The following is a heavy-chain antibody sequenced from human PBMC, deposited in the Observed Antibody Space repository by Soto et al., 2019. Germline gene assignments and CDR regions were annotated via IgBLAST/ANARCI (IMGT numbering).Heavy chain of an antibody. Sequence: QLQLQESGSGLVKPSQTLSLTCAVSGGSISSGGYSWSWIRQPPGKGLEWIGYIYHSGSTYYNPSRKSRVTISVDRSTNQFSLKLSSVTAADTAVDYCARAGGLGAVAADYWGQGTLVTVSS. CDR1: GGSISSGGYS. J-gene: IGHJ4*02. CDR3: ARAGGLGAVAADY. D-gene: IGHD6-19*01. CDR2: IYHSGST. V-gene: IGHV4-30-2*01.